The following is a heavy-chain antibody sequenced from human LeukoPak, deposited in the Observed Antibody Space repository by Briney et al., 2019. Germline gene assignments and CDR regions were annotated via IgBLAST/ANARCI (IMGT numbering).Heavy chain of an antibody. D-gene: IGHD4/OR15-4a*01. J-gene: IGHJ4*02. Sequence: GGSLRLSCAASGFIFSSYGMHWVRQAPGKGLEWVAFIRYDGSNKYYADSVKGRFTISRDNSKNTLYLQMNSLRAEDTAVYYCARRAGAYSHPYDYWGRGTLVTVSS. CDR2: IRYDGSNK. V-gene: IGHV3-30*02. CDR1: GFIFSSYG. CDR3: ARRAGAYSHPYDY.